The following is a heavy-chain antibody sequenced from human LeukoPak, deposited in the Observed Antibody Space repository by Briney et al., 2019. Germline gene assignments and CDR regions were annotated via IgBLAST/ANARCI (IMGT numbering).Heavy chain of an antibody. CDR1: GFTFSSYT. CDR3: ARGELYLAY. D-gene: IGHD1-7*01. CDR2: ISASSTYI. Sequence: KPGGSLRLSCAASGFTFSSYTMNWVRQAPGKGLEWISSISASSTYIYYADSVRGRVTISRDNAKNSLYLQINTLRVEDTAVYFCARGELYLAYWVEGNLVTVSS. J-gene: IGHJ4*02. V-gene: IGHV3-21*01.